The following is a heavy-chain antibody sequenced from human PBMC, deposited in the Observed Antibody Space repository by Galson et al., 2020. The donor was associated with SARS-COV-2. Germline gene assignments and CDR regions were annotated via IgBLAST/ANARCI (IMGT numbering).Heavy chain of an antibody. Sequence: GESLKISCKNSGYKFGSNWIGWVRQMPGKGLEWMGMNYPGDSDTRYSPSFQGQVTISADKPVRTVYLQWSSLKASDSAMDYCARRLGSVRGVIFAFDYWGQGSLVTVSS. D-gene: IGHD3-10*01. V-gene: IGHV5-51*01. CDR1: GYKFGSNW. CDR2: NYPGDSDT. J-gene: IGHJ4*02. CDR3: ARRLGSVRGVIFAFDY.